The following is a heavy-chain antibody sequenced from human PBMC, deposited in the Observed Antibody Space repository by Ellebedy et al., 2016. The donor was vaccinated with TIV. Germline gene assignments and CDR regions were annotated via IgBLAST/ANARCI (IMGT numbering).Heavy chain of an antibody. CDR2: ISAYNGNP. CDR1: GYTFTSYG. CDR3: ASVRVDVAPGCSGGSCYTHYYYYYDMDV. J-gene: IGHJ6*02. Sequence: AASVKVSCKASGYTFTSYGFSWVRQAPGQGLEWMGWISAYNGNPNYAQKLQGRFTMTTDTSTTTVYMELRSLRSDDTAVYYCASVRVDVAPGCSGGSCYTHYYYYYDMDVWGQGTTVTVSS. D-gene: IGHD2-15*01. V-gene: IGHV1-18*01.